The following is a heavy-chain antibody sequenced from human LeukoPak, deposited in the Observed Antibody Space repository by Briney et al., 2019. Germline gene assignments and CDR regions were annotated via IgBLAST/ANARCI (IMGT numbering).Heavy chain of an antibody. J-gene: IGHJ4*02. CDR2: INPNSGGT. CDR3: ARCRIVGAKESDY. V-gene: IGHV1-2*02. D-gene: IGHD1-26*01. CDR1: GYTFTGYY. Sequence: ASVKVSCKASGYTFTGYYMHWVRQAPGQGLEWMGWINPNSGGTNYAQKFQGRVTMTRDTSISTAYMELSRLRSDDTAVYYCARCRIVGAKESDYWGQGTLVTVSS.